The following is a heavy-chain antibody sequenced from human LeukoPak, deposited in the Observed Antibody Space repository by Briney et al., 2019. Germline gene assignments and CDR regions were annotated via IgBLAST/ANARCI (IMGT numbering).Heavy chain of an antibody. Sequence: GGSLRLSCAASGFAFSSYSMNWVRRAPGKGLEWVSYISSSSSTMYYADSVKGRFTISRDNAKNSPYLQMSSLRAEDTAVYYCARVCNSGWHFDYWGQGALVTVSS. J-gene: IGHJ4*02. CDR1: GFAFSSYS. CDR3: ARVCNSGWHFDY. CDR2: ISSSSSTM. D-gene: IGHD6-19*01. V-gene: IGHV3-48*01.